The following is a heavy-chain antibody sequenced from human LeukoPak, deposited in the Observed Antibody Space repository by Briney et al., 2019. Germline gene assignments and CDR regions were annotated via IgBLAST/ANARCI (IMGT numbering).Heavy chain of an antibody. CDR3: ARGYYDSSDYEYFQH. D-gene: IGHD3-22*01. J-gene: IGHJ1*01. CDR2: INPNSGGT. CDR1: GYTFTGYY. Sequence: ASVKVSCKASGYTFTGYYIHWVRQAPGQGLEWMGWINPNSGGTNCAQKFQGRVTVTRDTSISTAYMELSRLRSDDTAVYYCARGYYDSSDYEYFQHWGQGTLVTVSS. V-gene: IGHV1-2*02.